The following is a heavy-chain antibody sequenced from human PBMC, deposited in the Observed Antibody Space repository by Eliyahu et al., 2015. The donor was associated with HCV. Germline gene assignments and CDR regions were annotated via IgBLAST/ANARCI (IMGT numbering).Heavy chain of an antibody. CDR3: AKAPPAVGCVSGGSCYWDS. D-gene: IGHD2-15*01. J-gene: IGHJ4*02. Sequence: EVQLLESGGGLVQPGGSLRLSCAASAFSFSXXAXXXVRQAPGKGLEWXSTISDSGGSTYYADSVKGRFTISRDNSKNTLDLQMNSLRAEDTAVYYCAKAPPAVGCVSGGSCYWDSWGQGTLVTVSS. V-gene: IGHV3-23*01. CDR1: AFSFSXXA. CDR2: ISDSGGST.